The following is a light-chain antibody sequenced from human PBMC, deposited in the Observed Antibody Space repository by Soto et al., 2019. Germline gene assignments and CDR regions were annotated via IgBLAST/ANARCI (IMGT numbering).Light chain of an antibody. CDR2: GAF. CDR3: QQFNNRPPT. J-gene: IGKJ1*01. CDR1: QSISSS. Sequence: EIVMTQSPATLSVSPGERATLFCRASQSISSSLAWYQQKPGQAPRLLIYGAFTRATGIPARFSGSGSGTEFTLTISSLQSEDFAVYYCQQFNNRPPTLGQGTKVDIK. V-gene: IGKV3-15*01.